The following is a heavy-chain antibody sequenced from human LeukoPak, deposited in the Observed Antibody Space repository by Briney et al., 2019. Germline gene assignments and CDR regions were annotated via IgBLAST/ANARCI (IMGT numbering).Heavy chain of an antibody. CDR2: IEPDGSGK. Sequence: PGGCLRLSCAASGYSFRYYWMSWVRQAPGKGLEWVADIEPDGSGKTYVDSVKGRFTISRDNAQQSLYLQMDTLTAEDTAVYYCVTSWVRQQRDFWGQGTLATVSS. V-gene: IGHV3-7*01. CDR1: GYSFRYYW. J-gene: IGHJ4*02. D-gene: IGHD3-10*01. CDR3: VTSWVRQQRDF.